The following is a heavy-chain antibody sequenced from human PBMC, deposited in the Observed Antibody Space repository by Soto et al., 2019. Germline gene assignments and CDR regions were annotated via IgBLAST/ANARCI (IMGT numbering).Heavy chain of an antibody. CDR2: IIPIFGTA. Sequence: GASVKVSCKASGGTFSSYAISWVRQAPGQGLEWMGGIIPIFGTANYAQKFQGRVTITADESTSTAYMELSSLRSEDTAVYYCARSHDILTGSTDYYYYVMDVWGQGTKVTVSS. CDR1: GGTFSSYA. D-gene: IGHD3-9*01. CDR3: ARSHDILTGSTDYYYYVMDV. J-gene: IGHJ6*02. V-gene: IGHV1-69*13.